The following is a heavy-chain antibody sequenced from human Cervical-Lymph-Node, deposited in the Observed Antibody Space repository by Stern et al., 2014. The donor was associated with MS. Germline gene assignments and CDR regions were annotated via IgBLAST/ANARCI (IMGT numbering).Heavy chain of an antibody. V-gene: IGHV3-74*03. CDR1: GFSFNIYW. CDR3: AMRIPPLYI. D-gene: IGHD3-16*01. CDR2: IDSHGSST. J-gene: IGHJ6*02. Sequence: EVQLVESGGGLVQPGGSLRLSCAASGFSFNIYWMHWVRQTPGKGLVLVSSIDSHGSSTTYADSVKGRFTISRDNAKNTLYLQMNSLRAEDTAVYYCAMRIPPLYIWGQGTTVTVSS.